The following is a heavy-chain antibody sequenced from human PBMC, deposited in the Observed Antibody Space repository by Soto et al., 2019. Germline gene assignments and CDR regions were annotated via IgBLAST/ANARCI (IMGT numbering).Heavy chain of an antibody. CDR3: AREADTRWFDP. CDR2: INPKSGGT. CDR1: GYTFTGYY. J-gene: IGHJ5*02. V-gene: IGHV1-2*02. Sequence: ASVKASSKASGYTFTGYYMHWVRQAPGQGLEWMGWINPKSGGTNYAQKFQGRVTMTRDTSISTAYMELSRLRSDDTAVYYCAREADTRWFDPWGKGTLVTVSS. D-gene: IGHD2-2*02.